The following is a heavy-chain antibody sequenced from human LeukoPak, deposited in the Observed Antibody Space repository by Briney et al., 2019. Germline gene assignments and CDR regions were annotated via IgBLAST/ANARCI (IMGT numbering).Heavy chain of an antibody. Sequence: SDSLSPTCTLFGGSIRSSYYDWGWIRPPPGKGLEWIGSIYDSGSTHYNPSLKCRDTISVDTSKNQCSLKLNSVTAADTAVYYCARHYGPWGQGNLVTVSS. CDR3: ARHYGP. CDR2: IYDSGST. D-gene: IGHD3-10*01. V-gene: IGHV4-39*01. CDR1: GGSIRSSYYD. J-gene: IGHJ5*02.